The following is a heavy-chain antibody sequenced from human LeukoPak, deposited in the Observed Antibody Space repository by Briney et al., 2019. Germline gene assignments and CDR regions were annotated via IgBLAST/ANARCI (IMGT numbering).Heavy chain of an antibody. CDR3: ARGSGIITGIDE. Sequence: GGALRLSCAASGFTFSSHWMHWVREAPGKGLVWVSRIKDDGSHTNYADSVKGRFIISRDNANNTLSLQMNSLRAEDTAVYYCARGSGIITGIDEWGQGTLVTISS. CDR2: IKDDGSHT. CDR1: GFTFSSHW. V-gene: IGHV3-74*01. D-gene: IGHD6-25*01. J-gene: IGHJ4*02.